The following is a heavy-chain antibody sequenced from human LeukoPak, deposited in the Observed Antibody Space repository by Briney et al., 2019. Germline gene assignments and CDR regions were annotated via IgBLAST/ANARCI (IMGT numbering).Heavy chain of an antibody. CDR3: AKEAYRSGCGS. D-gene: IGHD6-19*01. V-gene: IGHV3-30*18. J-gene: IGHJ5*02. CDR2: ISYDGSYK. Sequence: GGSLRLSCAASGFTFSNYGMHWVRQAPGKGLEWVAVISYDGSYKYYADSVKGRFTISRDNSKNTLYLQMNSLRAEDTAVYSCAKEAYRSGCGSWGQGTLVTVSS. CDR1: GFTFSNYG.